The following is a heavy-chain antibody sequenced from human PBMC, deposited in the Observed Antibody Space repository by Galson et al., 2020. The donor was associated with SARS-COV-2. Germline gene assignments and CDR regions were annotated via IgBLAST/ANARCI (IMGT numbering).Heavy chain of an antibody. CDR3: AGNNCGEYYDYYCMVV. CDR2: IDWDEDK. D-gene: IGHD1-20*01. CDR1: GFSLSTSGMC. J-gene: IGHJ6*02. V-gene: IGHV2-70*01. Sequence: SGPTLVKPTQTLTLTCTFSGFSLSTSGMCVRWIRQPPGKALEWLALIDWDEDKYYSTTLKTRHTISKDTSKNQAVLTMANMDPVDTATYYWAGNNCGEYYDYYCMVVWGQGTMVTVSS.